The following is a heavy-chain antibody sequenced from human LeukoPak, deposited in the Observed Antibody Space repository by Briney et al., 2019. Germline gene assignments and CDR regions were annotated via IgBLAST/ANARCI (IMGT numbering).Heavy chain of an antibody. CDR2: IYYSGST. Sequence: SETLSLTCTVSGGSISSYYWSWIRQPPGRGLEWIGYIYYSGSTNYNPSLKSRVTISVDTSKNQFSLKLSSMTAADTAVYYCARGALLWFGDRMEYYFDYWGQGTLLTVSS. J-gene: IGHJ4*02. CDR1: GGSISSYY. V-gene: IGHV4-59*01. CDR3: ARGALLWFGDRMEYYFDY. D-gene: IGHD3-10*01.